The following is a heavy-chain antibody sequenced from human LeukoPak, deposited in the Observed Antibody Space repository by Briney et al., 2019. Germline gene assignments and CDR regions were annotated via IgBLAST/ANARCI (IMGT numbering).Heavy chain of an antibody. Sequence: GASVKVSCKASGYTFTGYYMHWVRQAPGQGLEWMGWINPNSGGTNYAQKFQGRVTMTRDTSETTAYIELTSLRSEDTAVYYCARNPLQFFDWLLSGVDALDFWGQGTLVIVSS. J-gene: IGHJ3*01. V-gene: IGHV1-2*02. CDR1: GYTFTGYY. CDR2: INPNSGGT. CDR3: ARNPLQFFDWLLSGVDALDF. D-gene: IGHD3-9*01.